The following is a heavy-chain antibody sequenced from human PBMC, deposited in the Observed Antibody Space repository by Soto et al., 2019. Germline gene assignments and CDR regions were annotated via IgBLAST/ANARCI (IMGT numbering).Heavy chain of an antibody. CDR3: ARGFKSYGARLYYYGMVG. D-gene: IGHD5-18*01. CDR2: ISYDGSNK. Sequence: GGSLRLSCAASGFTFSSYAMHWVRQAPGKGLEWVAVISYDGSNKYYADSVKGRFTISRDNSKNTLYLQMNSLRAEDTAVHYCARGFKSYGARLYYYGMVGWGQCTTVTVSS. J-gene: IGHJ6*02. V-gene: IGHV3-30-3*01. CDR1: GFTFSSYA.